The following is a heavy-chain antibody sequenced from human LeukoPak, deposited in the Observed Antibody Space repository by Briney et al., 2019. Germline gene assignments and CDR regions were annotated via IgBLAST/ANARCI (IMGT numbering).Heavy chain of an antibody. V-gene: IGHV3-30*02. CDR1: GSTFSGFG. D-gene: IGHD1-14*01. CDR2: IQHDGSNT. CDR3: ATAASLRYPYMDV. J-gene: IGHJ6*03. Sequence: TGGSLRLSCAASGSTFSGFGMHWVRQPPGQGLEWVAFIQHDGSNTYYEGSVKGRLSISRDNSKNTLYLDMDSLRPDDTAVYYCATAASLRYPYMDVWGKGTTVTVSS.